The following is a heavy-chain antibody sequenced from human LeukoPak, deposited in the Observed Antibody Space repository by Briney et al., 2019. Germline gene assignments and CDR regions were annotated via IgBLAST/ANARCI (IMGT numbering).Heavy chain of an antibody. CDR1: GGTFSSYA. Sequence: GASVKVSCKASGGTFSSYAISWVQQAPGQGLEWMGGIIPIFGTANYAQKFQGRVTITTDESTSTAYMELSSLRSEDTAVYYCARGWLAGAGTYRRNGMDVWGQGTTVTVSS. CDR2: IIPIFGTA. V-gene: IGHV1-69*05. D-gene: IGHD6-19*01. J-gene: IGHJ6*02. CDR3: ARGWLAGAGTYRRNGMDV.